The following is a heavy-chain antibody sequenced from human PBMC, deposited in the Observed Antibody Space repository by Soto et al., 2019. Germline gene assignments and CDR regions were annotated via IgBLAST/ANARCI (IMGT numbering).Heavy chain of an antibody. CDR1: GISFSRKA. V-gene: IGHV3-30-3*01. Sequence: GGSLRLSCAASGISFSRKAMHWVRQAPGKGLEWVSIISYDGSNKYYADSVKGRFTIARDNSKNTLYLQMNSLRAEDTAVYYCARDTLWYIVIMIYSTERHAMDVWGQGTTVTVSS. J-gene: IGHJ6*02. CDR2: ISYDGSNK. D-gene: IGHD2-8*01. CDR3: ARDTLWYIVIMIYSTERHAMDV.